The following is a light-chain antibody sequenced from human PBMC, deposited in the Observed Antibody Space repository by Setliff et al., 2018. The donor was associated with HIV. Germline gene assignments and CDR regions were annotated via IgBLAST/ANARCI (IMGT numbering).Light chain of an antibody. CDR1: NSDVGGYNY. Sequence: QSALAQPASVSGSPGQSITISCTGTNSDVGGYNYVSWYQQHPGKAPKLMIYEVSNRPSGVSDRFSGSKSGNTASLTISGLQTEDEADYFCSSYTSSSPLYVFGTGTKATVL. CDR2: EVS. J-gene: IGLJ1*01. CDR3: SSYTSSSPLYV. V-gene: IGLV2-14*01.